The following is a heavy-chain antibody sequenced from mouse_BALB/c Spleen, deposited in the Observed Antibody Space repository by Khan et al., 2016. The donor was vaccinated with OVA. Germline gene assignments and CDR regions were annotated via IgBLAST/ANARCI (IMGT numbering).Heavy chain of an antibody. CDR3: AREGAYYRSDGWFAY. D-gene: IGHD2-14*01. CDR1: GYTFTTYT. J-gene: IGHJ3*01. Sequence: VQLQQSGAELARPGASVKMSCKASGYTFTTYTIHWVKQRPGQGLEWIGYIIPSSDYTNYNQKFKDKATLTADKSSSTASMQLSSLTSEDSAVYYCAREGAYYRSDGWFAYWGQGTLVTVSA. V-gene: IGHV1-4*01. CDR2: IIPSSDYT.